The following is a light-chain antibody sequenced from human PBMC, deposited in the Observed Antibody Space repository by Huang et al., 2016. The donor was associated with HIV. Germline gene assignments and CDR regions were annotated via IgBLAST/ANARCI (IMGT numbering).Light chain of an antibody. Sequence: EIVMTQSPATLSGSPGQRVTLSCRANRSVSTNLAWYQQRHGQAPRLLIYGSSTRAPGIPARFSGSGSGIDFSRTISSLQSEDFALYYCHQYNNWLLSFGGGTRV. CDR2: GSS. J-gene: IGKJ4*01. CDR3: HQYNNWLLS. V-gene: IGKV3-15*01. CDR1: RSVSTN.